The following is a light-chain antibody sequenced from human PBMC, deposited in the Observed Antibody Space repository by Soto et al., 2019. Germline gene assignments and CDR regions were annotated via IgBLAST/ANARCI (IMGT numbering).Light chain of an antibody. V-gene: IGLV2-14*01. CDR1: TSDVGRYNY. J-gene: IGLJ1*01. Sequence: QSVLTQPASVSGSPGQSITISCTGTTSDVGRYNYVSWYQQHPGKAPKLIIYDVSNRPSGVSNRISGSKSGNTASLTISGLQAEDEADYYCNSYTSSSTYVFGTGTKVPVL. CDR3: NSYTSSSTYV. CDR2: DVS.